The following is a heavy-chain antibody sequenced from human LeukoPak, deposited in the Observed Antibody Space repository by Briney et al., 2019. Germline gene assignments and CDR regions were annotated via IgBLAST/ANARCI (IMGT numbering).Heavy chain of an antibody. CDR3: AREVFFQFDN. CDR1: GFTFRKYW. V-gene: IGHV3-7*03. CDR2: IAANGNDK. J-gene: IGHJ4*02. Sequence: PGGSLRLSCAASGFTFRKYWMAWVRQASGRGLEWVATIAANGNDKDYEDALQGRFTISRDNARNSLSLRIDSLRAEDTAQYYCAREVFFQFDNWGQGALVTVSS.